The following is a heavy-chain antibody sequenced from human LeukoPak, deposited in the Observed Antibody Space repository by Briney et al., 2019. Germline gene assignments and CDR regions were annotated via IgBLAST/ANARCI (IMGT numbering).Heavy chain of an antibody. Sequence: GRSLRLSCAASGFPFSSYGMHWVRQAPGKGLEWVAVIWYDGSNKYYADSVKGRSTISRDNSKNTLYLQMNSLRADDTAVHYCAKELQAGWYYFDYWGQGTLVTVSS. CDR2: IWYDGSNK. CDR1: GFPFSSYG. J-gene: IGHJ4*02. V-gene: IGHV3-33*06. D-gene: IGHD6-19*01. CDR3: AKELQAGWYYFDY.